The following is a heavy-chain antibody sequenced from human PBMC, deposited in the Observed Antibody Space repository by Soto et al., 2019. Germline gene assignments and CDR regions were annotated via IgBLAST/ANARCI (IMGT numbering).Heavy chain of an antibody. CDR1: GCTFSSYA. J-gene: IGHJ6*02. D-gene: IGHD2-2*01. CDR3: ARSQGSSTSLEIYYYYYYGMDV. V-gene: IGHV1-69*13. Sequence: ASVKVSCKASGCTFSSYAISWVRQAPGQGLEWMGGIIPIFGTANYAQKFQGRVTIAADESTSTAYMELSSLRSEDTAVYYCARSQGSSTSLEIYYYYYYGMDVWGQGTTVTVSS. CDR2: IIPIFGTA.